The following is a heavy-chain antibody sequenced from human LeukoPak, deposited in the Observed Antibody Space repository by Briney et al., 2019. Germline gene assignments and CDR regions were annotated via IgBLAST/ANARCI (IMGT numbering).Heavy chain of an antibody. CDR1: GFTFSSYS. Sequence: GGSLRLSCAASGFTFSSYSMNWVRQAPGKGLEWVSYISSSSSTIYYADSVKGRFTISRDNSKNTLYLQMNSLRPEDTAVYYCAKEGYYYLDVWGKGTTVTISS. V-gene: IGHV3-48*01. CDR2: ISSSSSTI. CDR3: AKEGYYYLDV. J-gene: IGHJ6*03.